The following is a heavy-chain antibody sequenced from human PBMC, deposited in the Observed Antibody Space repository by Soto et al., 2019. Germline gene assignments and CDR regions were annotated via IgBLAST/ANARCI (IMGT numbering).Heavy chain of an antibody. CDR1: GYSFTGYY. V-gene: IGHV1-2*02. Sequence: ASVKVSCKASGYSFTGYYIHWVRQAPGQGLEWMGWINPNSGGTNYARNFQGRVTLTRDASITTAYMELSGLRSDDTAVYYCVRDPAVAGGGGFCGQGTLVTVAS. CDR3: VRDPAVAGGGGF. D-gene: IGHD6-19*01. CDR2: INPNSGGT. J-gene: IGHJ4*02.